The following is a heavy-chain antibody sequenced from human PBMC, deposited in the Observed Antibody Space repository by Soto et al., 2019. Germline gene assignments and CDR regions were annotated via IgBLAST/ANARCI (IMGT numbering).Heavy chain of an antibody. J-gene: IGHJ4*02. CDR3: ARGVDRQWADY. V-gene: IGHV4-59*01. CDR2: IYYSGST. Sequence: SETLSLTCTVSGGSLNAYFWTWIRQPPGKGLEWIGYIYYSGSTNYNPSLKSRVSISLHTSKNQFSLKLSSVTAADTAVYYCARGVDRQWADYWGQGTLVTVSS. D-gene: IGHD6-19*01. CDR1: GGSLNAYF.